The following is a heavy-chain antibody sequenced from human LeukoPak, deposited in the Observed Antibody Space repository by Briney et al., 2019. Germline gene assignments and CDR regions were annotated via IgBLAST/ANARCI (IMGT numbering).Heavy chain of an antibody. CDR3: ARVSGSSWYDNWFDP. CDR1: GYTFTSYD. D-gene: IGHD6-13*01. J-gene: IGHJ5*02. Sequence: GASVKVSCKASGYTFTSYDINWVRQVTGQGLEWMGWMNPNSGNTGYAQKFQGRVTMTRNTSISTAYMELSSLRSEDTAVYYCARVSGSSWYDNWFDPWGQGTLVTVSS. CDR2: MNPNSGNT. V-gene: IGHV1-8*01.